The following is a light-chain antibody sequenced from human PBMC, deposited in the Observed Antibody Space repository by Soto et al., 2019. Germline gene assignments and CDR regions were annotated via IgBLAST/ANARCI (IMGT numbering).Light chain of an antibody. CDR1: SSDVGGYNY. J-gene: IGLJ2*01. CDR2: EVS. V-gene: IGLV2-14*01. Sequence: QSALTQPASVSGSPGQSITISCTGTSSDVGGYNYVSWYQQHPGKAPKLMIYEVSNRPSGVSNRFSGSKSGNTASLTISGLQAEDEADYYCAAWDDSLSEVVFGGGTKLTVL. CDR3: AAWDDSLSEVV.